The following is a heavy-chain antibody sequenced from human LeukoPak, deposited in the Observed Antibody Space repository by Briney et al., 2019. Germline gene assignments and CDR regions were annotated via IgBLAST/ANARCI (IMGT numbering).Heavy chain of an antibody. CDR2: IYPDDSRT. J-gene: IGHJ4*02. CDR1: GYNFPKSW. Sequence: GESLQISCRASGYNFPKSWIGWVRQMPGKGLEWVAIIYPDDSRTNYSPSFQGHLTISVDRSINTAYLQWSSLRAPDTAMYYCARPDYFASHDWGQGTLVTVST. V-gene: IGHV5-51*01. CDR3: ARPDYFASHD. D-gene: IGHD3-10*01.